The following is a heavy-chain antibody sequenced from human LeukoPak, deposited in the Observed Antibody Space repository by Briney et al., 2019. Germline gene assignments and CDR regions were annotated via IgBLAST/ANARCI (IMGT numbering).Heavy chain of an antibody. D-gene: IGHD5-18*01. J-gene: IGHJ4*02. CDR2: ISSSGSTI. Sequence: GGSLRLSCAASGFTFSDYYMSWIRQAPGKGLEWVSYISSSGSTIYYADSVKGRFTISRDNAKNSLYLQMNSLRAEDTAVYYCARDQDSFGYSYGYRYFDYWGQGTLVTVSS. V-gene: IGHV3-11*04. CDR1: GFTFSDYY. CDR3: ARDQDSFGYSYGYRYFDY.